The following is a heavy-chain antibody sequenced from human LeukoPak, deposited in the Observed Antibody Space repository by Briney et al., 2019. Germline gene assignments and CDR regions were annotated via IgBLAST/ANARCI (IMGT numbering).Heavy chain of an antibody. Sequence: SQTLSLTCTVSGGSISSGDYYWSWIRQPPGKGLEWIGYIYYSGSTYYNPSLKSRVTISVDTSKNQFSLKLTSVTAADTAVHYCARVTTIAAAGNSFDFWGQGTLVTVSS. CDR1: GGSISSGDYY. D-gene: IGHD6-13*01. V-gene: IGHV4-30-4*01. J-gene: IGHJ4*02. CDR3: ARVTTIAAAGNSFDF. CDR2: IYYSGST.